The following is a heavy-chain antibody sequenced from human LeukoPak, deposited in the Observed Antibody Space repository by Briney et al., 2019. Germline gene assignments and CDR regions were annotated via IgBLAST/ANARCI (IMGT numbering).Heavy chain of an antibody. CDR1: GFTFSTYA. CDR2: ISSGGDTT. J-gene: IGHJ4*03. V-gene: IGHV3-23*01. Sequence: PGGSLRLSCAASGFTFSTYAMSWVRQAPGKGLEWVSGISSGGDTTYYADSVKGRFTISRDNSKNTLSLHMNSLRAQDTAVYYCAKVAPLGSSWYAFNYWGQGTTVTVSS. CDR3: AKVAPLGSSWYAFNY. D-gene: IGHD6-13*01.